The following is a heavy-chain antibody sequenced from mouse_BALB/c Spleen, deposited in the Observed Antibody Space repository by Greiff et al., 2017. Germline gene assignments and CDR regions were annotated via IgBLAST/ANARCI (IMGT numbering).Heavy chain of an antibody. CDR2: IDTSDSYT. CDR1: GYTFTDYW. D-gene: IGHD3-1*01. V-gene: IGHV1-69*01. Sequence: VQLQQPGAELVMPGASVKMSCKASGYTFTDYWMHWVKQRPGQGLEWIGAIDTSDSYTSYNQKFKGKATLTVDESSSTAYMQLSSLTSEDSAVYYCARRGSYAMDYWGQGTSVTVSS. CDR3: ARRGSYAMDY. J-gene: IGHJ4*01.